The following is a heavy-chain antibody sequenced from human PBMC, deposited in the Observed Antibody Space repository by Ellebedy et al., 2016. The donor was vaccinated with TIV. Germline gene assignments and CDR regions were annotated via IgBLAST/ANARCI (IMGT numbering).Heavy chain of an antibody. J-gene: IGHJ6*02. CDR2: ISSRSSTI. CDR1: GFSVNSYS. D-gene: IGHD1-1*01. V-gene: IGHV3-48*02. CDR3: TLNWNDSPVGGMDV. Sequence: GESLKISCVASGFSVNSYSMNWVRQAPGKGLERVSYISSRSSTIYYADSVKGRFTSSRDNGKNSLYLQMNSLRDEDTAVYFCTLNWNDSPVGGMDVWGQGTTVTVSS.